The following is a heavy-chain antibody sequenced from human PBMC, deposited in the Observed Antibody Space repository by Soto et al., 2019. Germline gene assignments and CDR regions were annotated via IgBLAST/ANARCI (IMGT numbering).Heavy chain of an antibody. CDR3: ARVTGTTRVGWFDP. CDR2: IIPILGIA. V-gene: IGHV1-69*02. CDR1: GGTFSSYT. Sequence: QVQLVQSGAEVKKPRSSVKVSCKASGGTFSSYTISWVRQAPGQGLEWMGRIIPILGIANYAQKFQGRVTITADKSTSTAYMERSSLRSEDTAVYYCARVTGTTRVGWFDPWGQGTLVTVSS. J-gene: IGHJ5*02. D-gene: IGHD1-20*01.